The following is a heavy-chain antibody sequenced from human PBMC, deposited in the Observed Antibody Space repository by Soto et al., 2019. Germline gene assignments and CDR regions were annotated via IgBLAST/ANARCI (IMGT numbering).Heavy chain of an antibody. CDR2: ISPYNANT. Sequence: QVQLVQSGAEVKKPGASVKVSCKTSGYTFTSYAINWVRQAPGQGLEWMGWISPYNANTNYAPKLQGRVTMTTDTATSTAYLELRSLRSVDTAVYYCANSYFDCWVQGTLVTVSS. V-gene: IGHV1-18*01. J-gene: IGHJ4*02. CDR1: GYTFTSYA. CDR3: ANSYFDC.